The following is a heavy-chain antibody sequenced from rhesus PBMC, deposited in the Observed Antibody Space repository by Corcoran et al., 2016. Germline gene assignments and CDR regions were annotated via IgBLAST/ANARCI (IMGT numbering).Heavy chain of an antibody. CDR2: IYGSGSST. CDR1: GGSLSSSY. V-gene: IGHV4-169*01. Sequence: QLQLQESGPGLVKPSETLSLTCAVSGGSLSSSYWRWIRQAPGKGLEWIGYIYGSGSSTNYNPSLKSRVTLSVDTSKNQLSLKLSSVTAADTAVYYCASWSGSSYLKVWGRGVLVTVSS. D-gene: IGHD4-29*01. J-gene: IGHJ5-2*02. CDR3: ASWSGSSYLKV.